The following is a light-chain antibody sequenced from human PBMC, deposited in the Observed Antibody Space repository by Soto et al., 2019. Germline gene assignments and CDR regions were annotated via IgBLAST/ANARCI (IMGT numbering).Light chain of an antibody. CDR3: QQGTT. Sequence: DIQLTQSPSFLSASVGDRVTITCRASQGISSYLAWYQQKPGKAPKLLIYAASTLQSGVPSRFSGSGSGTEFTLTISSLQPEDFATYYCQQGTTFGGGTKVEIK. V-gene: IGKV1-9*01. CDR2: AAS. CDR1: QGISSY. J-gene: IGKJ4*01.